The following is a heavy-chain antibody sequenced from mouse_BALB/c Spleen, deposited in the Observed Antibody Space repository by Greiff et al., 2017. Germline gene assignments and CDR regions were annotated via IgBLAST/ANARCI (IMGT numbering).Heavy chain of an antibody. CDR2: INSNGGST. V-gene: IGHV5-6-3*01. Sequence: EVQLQQSGGGLVQPGGSLKLSCAASGFTFSSYGMSWVRQTPDKRLELVATINSNGGSTYYPDSVKGRFTISRDNAKNTLYLQMSSLKSEDTAMYYCARDPIYYYYSAWFAYWGQGTLVTVSA. J-gene: IGHJ3*01. CDR1: GFTFSSYG. D-gene: IGHD2-4*01. CDR3: ARDPIYYYYSAWFAY.